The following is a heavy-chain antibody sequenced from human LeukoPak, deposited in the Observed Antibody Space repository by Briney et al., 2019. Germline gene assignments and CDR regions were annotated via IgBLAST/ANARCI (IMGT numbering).Heavy chain of an antibody. J-gene: IGHJ6*04. V-gene: IGHV4-59*01. D-gene: IGHD3-10*01. CDR1: GGSISSYY. CDR3: ARDGATLYYYGSGSYYKDYYYYGMDV. CDR2: IYYSGST. Sequence: SETLSLTCTVSGGSISSYYWSWIRQPPGKGLEWIGYIYYSGSTNYNPSLKSRVTISVDTSKNQFSLKLSSVTAADTAVYYCARDGATLYYYGSGSYYKDYYYYGMDVWGKGTTVTVSS.